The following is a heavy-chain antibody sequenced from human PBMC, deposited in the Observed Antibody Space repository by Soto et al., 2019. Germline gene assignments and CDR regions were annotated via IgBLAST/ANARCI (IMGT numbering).Heavy chain of an antibody. Sequence: LSLTCSVSGGSVSNKTYYWSWIRQPPGKRLEWIGYVYYSGTTNYNPSLKSRVTISVDLSKNQFSLRLSSVTTADTALYYCARTTAVPNTLRSRYFFDYWGQGALVTVSS. CDR1: GGSVSNKTYY. D-gene: IGHD4-17*01. CDR3: ARTTAVPNTLRSRYFFDY. J-gene: IGHJ4*02. CDR2: VYYSGTT. V-gene: IGHV4-61*01.